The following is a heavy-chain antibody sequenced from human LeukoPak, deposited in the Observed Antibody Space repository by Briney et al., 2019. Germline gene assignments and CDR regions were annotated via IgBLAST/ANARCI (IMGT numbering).Heavy chain of an antibody. CDR2: ISGSGNGT. CDR1: GFTFSHYG. Sequence: GGSLRLSCAGSGFTFSHYGVSWVRQAPGKGLEWVSGISGSGNGTYYVDSVKGRFSISRDNSMNTVYLQMNSLRAEDTAVYYCAKASRVGVAGSRFDYWGQGTLVTVSS. D-gene: IGHD2-15*01. J-gene: IGHJ4*02. V-gene: IGHV3-23*01. CDR3: AKASRVGVAGSRFDY.